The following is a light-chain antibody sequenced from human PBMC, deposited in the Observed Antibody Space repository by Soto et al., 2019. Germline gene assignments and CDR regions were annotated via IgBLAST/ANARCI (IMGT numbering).Light chain of an antibody. CDR2: QVT. CDR1: SSDLAIYNY. Sequence: QSALTQPASVSGSPGQSITISCTGTSSDLAIYNYVSWYQQQPGKAPKLMIYQVTNRPSGVSNRVSGSRAGNTASLTISGLQAEDEADYYCSSYTDSSNDVFGTGTKLTVL. CDR3: SSYTDSSNDV. V-gene: IGLV2-14*01. J-gene: IGLJ1*01.